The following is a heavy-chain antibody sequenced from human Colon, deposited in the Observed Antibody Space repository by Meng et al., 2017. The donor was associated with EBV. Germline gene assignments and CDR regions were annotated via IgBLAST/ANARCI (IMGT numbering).Heavy chain of an antibody. CDR2: IHHSGSA. CDR3: ASFDHIPRRNYFDY. D-gene: IGHD2-21*01. Sequence: QGQLTSPGQGLVGPSPPLPPTGMVSGGSMSSGNYYWSWTRQPPGKGLEWIGYIHHSGSAYYNPSLKSRVSISVDTSKNQFSLNLNSMTAADTAVYYCASFDHIPRRNYFDYWGQGTLVTVSS. CDR1: GGSMSSGNYY. V-gene: IGHV4-30-4*01. J-gene: IGHJ4*02.